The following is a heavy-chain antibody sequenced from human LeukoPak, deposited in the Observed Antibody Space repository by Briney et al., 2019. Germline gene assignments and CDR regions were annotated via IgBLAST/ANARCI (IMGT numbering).Heavy chain of an antibody. CDR1: GFTFTSSA. CDR3: ARQVANGDYSSDY. Sequence: ASVKVSCKASGFTFTSSAMQWVRQARGQRLEWIGWIVVGSGNTNYAQKFQGRVTITADKSTSTAYMELSSLRSEDTAVYYCARQVANGDYSSDYWGQGTLVTVSS. V-gene: IGHV1-58*02. CDR2: IVVGSGNT. J-gene: IGHJ4*02. D-gene: IGHD4-17*01.